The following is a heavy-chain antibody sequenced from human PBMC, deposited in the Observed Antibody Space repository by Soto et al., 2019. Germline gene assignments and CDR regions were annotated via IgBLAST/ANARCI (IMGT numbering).Heavy chain of an antibody. D-gene: IGHD6-19*01. CDR3: AKVGGQWLVPFYYGMDV. J-gene: IGHJ6*02. V-gene: IGHV3-23*01. CDR2: ISGSGGST. CDR1: GFTFSSYA. Sequence: GESLKISCAASGFTFSSYAMSWVRQAPGKGLEWVSAISGSGGSTYYADSVKGRFTISRDNSKNTLYLQMNSLRAEDTAVYYCAKVGGQWLVPFYYGMDVWGQGTTVTVSS.